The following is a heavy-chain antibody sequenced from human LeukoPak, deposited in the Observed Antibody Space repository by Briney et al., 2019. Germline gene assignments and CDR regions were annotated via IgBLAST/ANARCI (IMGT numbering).Heavy chain of an antibody. V-gene: IGHV1-18*01. CDR1: GYTFTSYG. J-gene: IGHJ3*02. D-gene: IGHD3-22*01. Sequence: ASVKVSCKASGYTFTSYGISWVRQAPGQGLEWMGWISAYNGNTNYAQKLQGRATMTTDTSTSTAYMELRSLRSDDTAVYYCAREMSGIVVTKDAFDIWGQGTMVTVSS. CDR2: ISAYNGNT. CDR3: AREMSGIVVTKDAFDI.